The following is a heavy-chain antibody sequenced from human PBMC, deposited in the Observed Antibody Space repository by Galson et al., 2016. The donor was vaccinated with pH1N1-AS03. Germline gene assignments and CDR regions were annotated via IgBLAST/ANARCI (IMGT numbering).Heavy chain of an antibody. CDR3: ARVPTKTFDFWSGYDNSFCMDV. V-gene: IGHV1-18*01. CDR1: GYTLSSYS. D-gene: IGHD3-3*01. J-gene: IGHJ6*03. Sequence: SCKASGYTLSSYSISWVRQAPGQGLEWLGWISGYNGNKNYAQKFQGRVTMTTDTSTSTAYMELRSLRSDDTAVYYCARVPTKTFDFWSGYDNSFCMDVWGKGTTVIVSS. CDR2: ISGYNGNK.